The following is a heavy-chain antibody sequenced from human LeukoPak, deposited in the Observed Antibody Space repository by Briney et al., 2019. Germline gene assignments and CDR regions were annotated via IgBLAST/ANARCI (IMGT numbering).Heavy chain of an antibody. V-gene: IGHV1-2*02. D-gene: IGHD2-2*01. Sequence: ASVKVSCRAAGYTFTDYYIHWVRQAPGQGLEWMVWINPNRGGTFYAQKFQGRVTMTRDTSITTAYMEMSGLKSDDTAVYYCARVDRGYCSSTSCSSRRSFDPWGQGTLVTVSS. CDR2: INPNRGGT. J-gene: IGHJ5*02. CDR3: ARVDRGYCSSTSCSSRRSFDP. CDR1: GYTFTDYY.